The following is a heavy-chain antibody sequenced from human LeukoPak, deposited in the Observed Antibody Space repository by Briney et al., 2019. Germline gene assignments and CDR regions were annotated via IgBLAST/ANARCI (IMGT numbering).Heavy chain of an antibody. CDR2: IYYSGST. Sequence: SETLSLTCTVSGDSISSSSSYWGWIRQPPGKGLEWIGSIYYSGSTNYNPSLKSRVTISVDTSKNQFSLKLSSVTAADTAVYYCASCGAAAGTIGDWFDPWGQGTLVTVSS. D-gene: IGHD6-13*01. CDR1: GDSISSSSSY. CDR3: ASCGAAAGTIGDWFDP. V-gene: IGHV4-39*07. J-gene: IGHJ5*02.